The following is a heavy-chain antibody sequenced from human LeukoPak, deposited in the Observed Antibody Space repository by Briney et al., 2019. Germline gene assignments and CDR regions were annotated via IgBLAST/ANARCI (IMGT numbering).Heavy chain of an antibody. J-gene: IGHJ5*02. CDR1: GYSINNYW. Sequence: GESLKISCKGSGYSINNYWIGWVRQMPGKGLEWMGIIYPADSDIRYSPSFQGQVTISADKSISTAYLQWSSLKASDTAMYYCARQEYCSGGSCYTWFDPWGQGTLVTVST. CDR3: ARQEYCSGGSCYTWFDP. D-gene: IGHD2-15*01. CDR2: IYPADSDI. V-gene: IGHV5-51*01.